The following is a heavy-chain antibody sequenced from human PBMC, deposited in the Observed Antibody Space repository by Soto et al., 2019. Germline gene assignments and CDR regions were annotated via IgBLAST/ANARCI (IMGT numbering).Heavy chain of an antibody. CDR1: GFRFSSYS. V-gene: IGHV3-23*01. J-gene: IGHJ6*02. Sequence: XGCLRLSCAASGFRFSSYSISWVRQAPGRGLEWVAASTGAGGGTYNLEAVKGRFTVSRDNPKKTVYLQLDGLRAEDTAVYYCAKGHSHYQGDYNYYGMDVWAQGTTVTVSS. CDR2: STGAGGGT. CDR3: AKGHSHYQGDYNYYGMDV. D-gene: IGHD3-10*01.